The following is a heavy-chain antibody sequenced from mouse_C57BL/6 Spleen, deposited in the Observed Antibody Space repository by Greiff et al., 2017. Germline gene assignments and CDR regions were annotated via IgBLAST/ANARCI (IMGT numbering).Heavy chain of an antibody. J-gene: IGHJ1*03. CDR1: GFTFTDYY. CDR2: IRNKANGYTT. CDR3: ARPLIITTVVDWYFDV. V-gene: IGHV7-3*01. Sequence: DVHLVESGGGLVQPGGSLSLSCAASGFTFTDYYMSWVRQPPGKALEWLGFIRNKANGYTTEYSASVKGRFTISRDNSQSILYLQMNALRAEDSATYYCARPLIITTVVDWYFDVWGTGTTVTVSS. D-gene: IGHD1-1*01.